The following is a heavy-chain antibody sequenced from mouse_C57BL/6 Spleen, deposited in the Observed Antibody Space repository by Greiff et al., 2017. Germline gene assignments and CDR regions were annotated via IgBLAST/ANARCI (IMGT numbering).Heavy chain of an antibody. CDR2: IYPGDGDT. D-gene: IGHD1-1*02. CDR1: GYAFSSSW. Sequence: LVESGPELVKPGASVKISCKTSGYAFSSSWMNWVKQRPGKGLEWIGRIYPGDGDTNYNGKFKGKATLTADKSSSTAYMQLSSLTSEDSAVYFCARPHYGLSWFAYWGQGTLVTVSA. CDR3: ARPHYGLSWFAY. J-gene: IGHJ3*01. V-gene: IGHV1-82*01.